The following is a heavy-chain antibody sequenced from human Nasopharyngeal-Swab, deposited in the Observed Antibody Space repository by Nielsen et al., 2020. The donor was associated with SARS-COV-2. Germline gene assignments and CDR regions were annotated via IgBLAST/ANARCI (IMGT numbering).Heavy chain of an antibody. CDR3: VREGGRSYGAFDI. V-gene: IGHV3-33*01. CDR2: TWFDGSTE. D-gene: IGHD1-26*01. J-gene: IGHJ3*02. CDR1: GFTFSSCV. Sequence: GGSLRPSCAVSGFTFSSCVMHWVRQAPGKGLEWVALTWFDGSTEDYGDSVKGRFTVSRDNSKNTLYLQMNSLRAEDTAVYYCVREGGRSYGAFDIWGQGTMVTVSS.